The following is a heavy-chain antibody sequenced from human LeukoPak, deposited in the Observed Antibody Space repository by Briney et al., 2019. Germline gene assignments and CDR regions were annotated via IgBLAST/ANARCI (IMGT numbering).Heavy chain of an antibody. CDR1: AITFSNSW. V-gene: IGHV3-7*04. Sequence: GGSLRLSCTASAITFSNSWMSWVRQAPGKGLEWVANIKQDGSETNYMDSVKGRFTISRDNAKNSLFLQMNSLRGEDTGIYYCARHLAGDSLYRHFDYWGQGTLVTVSS. D-gene: IGHD5/OR15-5a*01. J-gene: IGHJ4*02. CDR3: ARHLAGDSLYRHFDY. CDR2: IKQDGSET.